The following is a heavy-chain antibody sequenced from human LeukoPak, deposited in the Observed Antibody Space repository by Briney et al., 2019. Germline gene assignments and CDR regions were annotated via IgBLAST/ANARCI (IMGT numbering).Heavy chain of an antibody. V-gene: IGHV3-33*01. J-gene: IGHJ6*02. Sequence: GGSLRLSCAASGFTFNNYVMHWVRQAPGKGLEWVAVIWYDGSNKYYVDSVKGRFTISRDNSKNTLYLQMNSLRAEDTALYYCASGLGGGYQYGMDVWGQGTTVTVSS. CDR1: GFTFNNYV. D-gene: IGHD3-16*01. CDR3: ASGLGGGYQYGMDV. CDR2: IWYDGSNK.